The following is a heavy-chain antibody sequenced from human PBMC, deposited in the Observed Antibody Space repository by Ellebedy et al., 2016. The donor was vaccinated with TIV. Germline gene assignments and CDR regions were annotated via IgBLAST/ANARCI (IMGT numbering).Heavy chain of an antibody. CDR2: ISDYNGNT. V-gene: IGHV1-18*01. CDR3: ARAWRDGYNFPRGDY. J-gene: IGHJ4*02. Sequence: AASVKVSCKASGGTFSSYAISWVRQAPGQGLEWMGWISDYNGNTNYAQKLQGRVTMTTDTSTSTAYMELRSLRSDDTAVYYCARAWRDGYNFPRGDYWGQGTLVTVSS. CDR1: GGTFSSYA. D-gene: IGHD5-24*01.